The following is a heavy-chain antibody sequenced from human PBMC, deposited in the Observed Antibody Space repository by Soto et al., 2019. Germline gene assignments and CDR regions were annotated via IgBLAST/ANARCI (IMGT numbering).Heavy chain of an antibody. CDR1: GFTFSSYG. D-gene: IGHD3-22*01. V-gene: IGHV3-33*08. Sequence: GGSLRLSCVDSGFTFSSYGMHWVRQAPGKGLEWVAVIWYDGSNKYYADSVKGRFTISRDNSKNTLYLQMNSLRAEDTAVYYCKYYDSSGRYKYFDYWGQRTLVTVSS. CDR2: IWYDGSNK. CDR3: KYYDSSGRYKYFDY. J-gene: IGHJ4*02.